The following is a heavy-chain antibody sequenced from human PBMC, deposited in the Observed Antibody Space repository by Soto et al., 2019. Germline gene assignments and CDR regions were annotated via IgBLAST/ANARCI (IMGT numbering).Heavy chain of an antibody. D-gene: IGHD6-19*01. CDR3: AKGRAVNQWLFYFDS. CDR2: INDGGGTT. Sequence: GGSLRLSCAASGFTFSSFAMSWVRQAPGKGLDWVSGINDGGGTTYYADSVKGRFTISRDNSKKTVYLQMNGLRAEDTAVYYCAKGRAVNQWLFYFDSWGQGTLVTVSS. J-gene: IGHJ4*02. CDR1: GFTFSSFA. V-gene: IGHV3-23*01.